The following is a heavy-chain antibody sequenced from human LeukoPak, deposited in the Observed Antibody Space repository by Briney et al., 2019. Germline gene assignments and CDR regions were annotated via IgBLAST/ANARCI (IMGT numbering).Heavy chain of an antibody. CDR1: GFTFDRFT. CDR2: INRRGHT. V-gene: IGHV3-43*01. D-gene: IGHD6-13*01. CDR3: AREASSWYSPATPYFDY. Sequence: PGGSLRLSCAASGFTFDRFTIHWVRQTPGKGLEWVSLINRRGHTFYADSVKGRFTISRDNAKNSLYLQMNSLRAEDTAVYYCAREASSWYSPATPYFDYWGQGTLVTVSS. J-gene: IGHJ4*02.